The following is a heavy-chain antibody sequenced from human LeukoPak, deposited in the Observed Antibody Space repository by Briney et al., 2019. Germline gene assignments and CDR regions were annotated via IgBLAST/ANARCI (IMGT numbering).Heavy chain of an antibody. V-gene: IGHV1-2*02. Sequence: ASVTVSCRASGYTFTNSYIHWVRQAPGQGLEWMGWINPNIGDTTYAQKFQGRVTMTRDTSISTAYMELTRLRSDDAAVYYCARGLVGTPHFGFWGQGALVTVSS. D-gene: IGHD4-23*01. CDR3: ARGLVGTPHFGF. CDR1: GYTFTNSY. J-gene: IGHJ4*02. CDR2: INPNIGDT.